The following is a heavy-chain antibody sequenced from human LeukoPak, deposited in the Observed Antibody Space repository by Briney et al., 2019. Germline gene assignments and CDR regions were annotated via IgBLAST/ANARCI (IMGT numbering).Heavy chain of an antibody. CDR1: GGSISSYY. CDR2: IYYSGST. V-gene: IGHV4-59*01. CDR3: ARDLEIPAASRNYYYGMDV. Sequence: SETLSLTCTVSGGSISSYYWSWIRQPPGKGLEWIGYIYYSGSTNYNPSLKSRVTISVDTSKNQFSLKLSSVTAADTAVYYCARDLEIPAASRNYYYGMDVWGQGTTVTVSS. J-gene: IGHJ6*02. D-gene: IGHD2-2*01.